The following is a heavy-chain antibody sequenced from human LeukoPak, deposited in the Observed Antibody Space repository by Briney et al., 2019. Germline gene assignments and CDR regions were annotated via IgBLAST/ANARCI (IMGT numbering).Heavy chain of an antibody. D-gene: IGHD3-22*01. Sequence: PGGSLRLSCAASGFTFSSYDMNWVRQAPGKGLEWVSYISRLSSTIYSADSVKGRFTISRDNAKNSLFLQMNSLRAEDTAVYYCARHRGSSGTDYWGQGTLVTVSS. CDR1: GFTFSSYD. J-gene: IGHJ4*02. V-gene: IGHV3-48*01. CDR3: ARHRGSSGTDY. CDR2: ISRLSSTI.